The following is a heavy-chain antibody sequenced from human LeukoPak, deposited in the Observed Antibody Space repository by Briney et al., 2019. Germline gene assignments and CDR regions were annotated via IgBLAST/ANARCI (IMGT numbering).Heavy chain of an antibody. V-gene: IGHV3-21*01. CDR3: ARSLPNWNYEA. CDR2: ISSSSSYI. D-gene: IGHD1-7*01. CDR1: GFTFSSYS. Sequence: GGSLRLSCAASGFTFSSYSMNWVRQAPGKGLEWVSSISSSSSYIYYADSVKGRFTISRDNAKNSLYLQMNSLRAEDTAVYYCARSLPNWNYEAWGQGTLVTVSS. J-gene: IGHJ5*02.